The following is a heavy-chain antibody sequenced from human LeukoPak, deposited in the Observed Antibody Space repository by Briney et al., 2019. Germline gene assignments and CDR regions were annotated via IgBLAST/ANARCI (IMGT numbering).Heavy chain of an antibody. J-gene: IGHJ4*02. D-gene: IGHD2-8*01. V-gene: IGHV3-72*01. CDR3: SRAQSNGDYFDY. CDR1: GFTFSDHY. CDR2: IRNKVTSYST. Sequence: GGSLRLSCAASGFTFSDHYMDWVRQAPGNGLEWVARIRNKVTSYSTDYAASVKGRFTISRDDSKNSLYLQMISLRTEDTAVYYCSRAQSNGDYFDYWGQGALVTVSS.